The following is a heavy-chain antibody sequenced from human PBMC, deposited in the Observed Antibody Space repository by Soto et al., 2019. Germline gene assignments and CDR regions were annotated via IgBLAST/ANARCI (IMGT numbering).Heavy chain of an antibody. V-gene: IGHV4-30-4*01. CDR2: IYHSGSS. J-gene: IGHJ4*02. CDR3: ARDLLDTTVDYYFDS. Sequence: SETLSLTCTVSGGSLSSATYYWSWIRQPPGKGLEWIGYIYHSGSSQSNPSLKSRVTISIDTSKNQFSLELRSVTAADTAVYYCARDLLDTTVDYYFDSWGPGRLVTVSS. CDR1: GGSLSSATYY. D-gene: IGHD4-17*01.